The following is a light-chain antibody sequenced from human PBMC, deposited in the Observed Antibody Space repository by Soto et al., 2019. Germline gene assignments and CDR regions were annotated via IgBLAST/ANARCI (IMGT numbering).Light chain of an antibody. CDR2: EGS. CDR1: SSDIGTYNL. V-gene: IGLV2-23*01. J-gene: IGLJ1*01. Sequence: ALTQPASVSGSPGQSITISCTGTSSDIGTYNLVSWYQQHPGKAPKVMIYEGSERPSGISNRFSASKSGNTASLTISGLQAEDEADYYCCSYAGSGTFVFGTGTKVTVL. CDR3: CSYAGSGTFV.